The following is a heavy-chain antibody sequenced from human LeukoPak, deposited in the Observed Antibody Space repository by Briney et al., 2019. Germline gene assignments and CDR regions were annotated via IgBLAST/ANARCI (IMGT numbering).Heavy chain of an antibody. D-gene: IGHD3-3*01. Sequence: SVKVSCKASGGTFSSYAISWVRQAPGQGLEWMGRIIPILGIANYAQKFQGRVTITADKSTSTAYMELSSLRSEDTAVYYCARVEIFGVVNYYYYGMDVWGQGTTVTVSS. CDR1: GGTFSSYA. CDR2: IIPILGIA. V-gene: IGHV1-69*04. CDR3: ARVEIFGVVNYYYYGMDV. J-gene: IGHJ6*02.